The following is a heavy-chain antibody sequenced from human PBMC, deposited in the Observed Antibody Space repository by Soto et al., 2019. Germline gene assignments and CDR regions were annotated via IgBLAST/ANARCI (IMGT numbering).Heavy chain of an antibody. CDR2: INPNSGGT. Sequence: ASVKVSCKASGYTFTGYYMHWVRQAPGQGLEWMGWINPNSGGTNYAQKFQGRVTMTRDTSISTAYMELSRLRSDDTAVYYCARVFSLPAGPNYYGMDVWGQGTTVTAP. CDR1: GYTFTGYY. V-gene: IGHV1-2*02. CDR3: ARVFSLPAGPNYYGMDV. J-gene: IGHJ6*02.